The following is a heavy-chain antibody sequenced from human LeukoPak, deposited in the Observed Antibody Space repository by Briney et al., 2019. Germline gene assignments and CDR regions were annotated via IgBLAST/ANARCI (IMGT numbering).Heavy chain of an antibody. J-gene: IGHJ3*02. CDR3: AKGPWDLPHAFDI. CDR1: GSTFSSYA. Sequence: GGSLRLSCAASGSTFSSYAMSWVRQAPGKGLECVSTMSGSGSITRYADSVKGRFIISRDNSKNTLYLQMNSLRAEDTAIYYCAKGPWDLPHAFDIWGLGTMVTVSS. V-gene: IGHV3-23*01. CDR2: MSGSGSIT. D-gene: IGHD1-26*01.